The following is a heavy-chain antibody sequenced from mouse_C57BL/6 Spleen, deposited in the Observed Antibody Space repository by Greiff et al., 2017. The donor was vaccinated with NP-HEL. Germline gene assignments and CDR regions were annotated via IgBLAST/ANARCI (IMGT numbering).Heavy chain of an antibody. D-gene: IGHD1-1*01. Sequence: EVMLVESGEGLVKPGGSLKLSCAASGFTFSSYAMSWVRQTPEKRLEWVAYISSGGDYIYYADTVKGRFTISRDNARNTLYLQMSSLKSEDTAMYYCTRGLFTTVVATPFAYWGQGTLVTVSA. CDR2: ISSGGDYI. CDR3: TRGLFTTVVATPFAY. CDR1: GFTFSSYA. V-gene: IGHV5-9-1*02. J-gene: IGHJ3*01.